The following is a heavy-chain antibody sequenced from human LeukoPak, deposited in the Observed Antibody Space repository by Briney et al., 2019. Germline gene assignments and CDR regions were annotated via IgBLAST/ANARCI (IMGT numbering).Heavy chain of an antibody. CDR2: INPDGGST. V-gene: IGHV1-46*01. D-gene: IGHD6-13*01. Sequence: ASVKVSCKASGYTFTSYWIQWVRQAPGQGLEWMGLINPDGGSTAYAHRLQGRVTMTRDTSTSTVYMDFSSLRSEDTALYYCARAPRNSSTMLDYWGQGTLVTVSS. CDR3: ARAPRNSSTMLDY. CDR1: GYTFTSYW. J-gene: IGHJ4*02.